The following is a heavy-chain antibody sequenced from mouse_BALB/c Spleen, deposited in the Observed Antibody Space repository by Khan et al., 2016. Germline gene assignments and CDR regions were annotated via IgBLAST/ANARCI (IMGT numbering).Heavy chain of an antibody. CDR3: ASFYDYEGYFDV. D-gene: IGHD2-4*01. Sequence: VQLQESGPGLVQPSQSLSITCTVTGFSLTYYGVHWVRQPPGKGLEWLGVIWSGGSTDYDAAFISRLSINKDNSKSQVFFKMNSLQADDTAIYSCASFYDYEGYFDVWGAGTTVTVSS. V-gene: IGHV2-4*02. CDR1: GFSLTYYG. J-gene: IGHJ1*01. CDR2: IWSGGST.